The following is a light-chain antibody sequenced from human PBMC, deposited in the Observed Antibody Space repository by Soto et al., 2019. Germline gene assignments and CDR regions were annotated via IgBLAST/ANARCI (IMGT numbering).Light chain of an antibody. V-gene: IGKV1-5*03. J-gene: IGKJ2*01. CDR2: KVS. Sequence: DIQMTQSPSTLSASVGGTVTIACRASQSISGWLAWYQQKPGKAPKILIYKVSSLESGVPSRFSGSGSGTDSTLTISSLQPDDFATYYCQQYSSSYTFGQGTKVDIK. CDR1: QSISGW. CDR3: QQYSSSYT.